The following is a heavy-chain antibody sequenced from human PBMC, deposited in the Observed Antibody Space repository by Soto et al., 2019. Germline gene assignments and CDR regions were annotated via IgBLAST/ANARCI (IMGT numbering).Heavy chain of an antibody. J-gene: IGHJ5*02. Sequence: EVQLLESGGGLVQPGGSLRLSCAASGFSFSTYAMTWVRQAPGKGLEWVSAISGHSGSTYYADSVKGRFTVSRDNSKTTVYLQMDSLRGDDTAVYYCAKVSVVVLAAGDWFDPWGQGTLVTVSS. CDR2: ISGHSGST. CDR3: AKVSVVVLAAGDWFDP. V-gene: IGHV3-23*01. D-gene: IGHD2-15*01. CDR1: GFSFSTYA.